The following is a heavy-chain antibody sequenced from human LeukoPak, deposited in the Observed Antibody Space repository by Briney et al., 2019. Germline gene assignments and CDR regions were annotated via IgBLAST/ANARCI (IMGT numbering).Heavy chain of an antibody. CDR3: ARSVGTMIVVFDY. CDR1: GFTVSSNY. CDR2: IYSGGST. J-gene: IGHJ4*02. Sequence: GGSLRLSCAASGFTVSSNYMSWVRQAPGKGLEWVSVIYSGGSTYYADSVKGRFTISRDNSKNTLYLQMNSLRSDDTAVYYCARSVGTMIVVFDYWGQGTLVTVSS. D-gene: IGHD3-22*01. V-gene: IGHV3-53*05.